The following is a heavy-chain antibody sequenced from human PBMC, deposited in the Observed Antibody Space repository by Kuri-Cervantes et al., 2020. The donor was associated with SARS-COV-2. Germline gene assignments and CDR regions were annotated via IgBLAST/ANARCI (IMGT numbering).Heavy chain of an antibody. V-gene: IGHV3-72*01. CDR2: SSNKVYRYTT. CDR1: GFTFSDHY. J-gene: IGHJ1*01. CDR3: ARSLTTTYSF. D-gene: IGHD4-11*01. Sequence: GESLKISCATSGFTFSDHYIDWVRRAPGKGLEWVGRSSNKVYRYTTEYATSVKGRFTISKDFSKNSLSLQMDSLTTEDTAVYYCARSLTTTYSFWGQGTLVTVSS.